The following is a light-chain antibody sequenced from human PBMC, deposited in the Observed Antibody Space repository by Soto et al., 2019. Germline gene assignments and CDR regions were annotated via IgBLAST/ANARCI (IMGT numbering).Light chain of an antibody. CDR2: RAS. V-gene: IGKV3-15*01. J-gene: IGKJ2*01. CDR3: QQDSTWPPRYT. Sequence: EIVMTQSPATLSVSPGGRATLSCRASQSVSSYLAWYQQRPGQPPRLLIYRASTRATGVPARFSGSGSGTEFSLTVTSLQSEDFALYWCQQDSTWPPRYTFGRGTKLQI. CDR1: QSVSSY.